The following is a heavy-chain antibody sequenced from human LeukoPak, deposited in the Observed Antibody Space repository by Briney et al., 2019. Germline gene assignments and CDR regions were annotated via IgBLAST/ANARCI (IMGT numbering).Heavy chain of an antibody. J-gene: IGHJ4*02. V-gene: IGHV4-59*01. CDR3: EIGRGWQPDY. D-gene: IGHD5-24*01. Sequence: SGTLSLNCTVSGGSIGNYYYNWMRQPPGKGLEWIGLIHDMGSSNYNPSLRNRVSISVDTSQNQFSLKLPSVPAADTAVYYCEIGRGWQPDYWGQGTLVTVSS. CDR2: IHDMGSS. CDR1: GGSIGNYY.